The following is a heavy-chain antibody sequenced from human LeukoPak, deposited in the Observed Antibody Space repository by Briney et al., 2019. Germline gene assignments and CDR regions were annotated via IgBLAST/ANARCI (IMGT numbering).Heavy chain of an antibody. Sequence: GGSLRLSCAASGFTFSSYSMNWVRQAPGKGLEWVSSISSSSSYIYYADSVKGRFTISRDNAKNSLYLQMNSLRAEDTAVYYCARGRCGGDCSLDYWGQGTLVTVSS. J-gene: IGHJ4*02. D-gene: IGHD2-21*02. CDR1: GFTFSSYS. CDR3: ARGRCGGDCSLDY. V-gene: IGHV3-21*01. CDR2: ISSSSSYI.